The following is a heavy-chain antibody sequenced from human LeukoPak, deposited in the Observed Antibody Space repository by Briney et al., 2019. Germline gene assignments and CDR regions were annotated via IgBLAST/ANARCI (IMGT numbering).Heavy chain of an antibody. D-gene: IGHD6-13*01. CDR2: IYTSGST. V-gene: IGHV4-61*02. CDR3: ARDRIAAGVKHNWFDP. CDR1: GGSISSGSYY. J-gene: IGHJ5*02. Sequence: SQTLSVTCTVSGGSISSGSYYWSWIRQPAGKGLEWIGRIYTSGSTNYNPSLKSRVTISVDTSKNQFSLRLSSVTAADTAVYYCARDRIAAGVKHNWFDPWGQGTLVTVSS.